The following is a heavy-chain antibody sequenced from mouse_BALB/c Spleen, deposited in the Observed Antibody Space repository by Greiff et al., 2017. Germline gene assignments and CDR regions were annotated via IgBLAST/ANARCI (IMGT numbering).Heavy chain of an antibody. V-gene: IGHV5-6-5*01. Sequence: DVMVVESGGGLVKPGGSLKLSCAASGFTFSSYAMSWVRQTPEKRLEWVASISSGGSTYYPDSVKGRFTISRDNARNILYLQMSSLRSEDTAMYYCARGRGTTAWYFDVWGAGTTVTVSS. D-gene: IGHD1-2*01. CDR2: ISSGGST. J-gene: IGHJ1*01. CDR1: GFTFSSYA. CDR3: ARGRGTTAWYFDV.